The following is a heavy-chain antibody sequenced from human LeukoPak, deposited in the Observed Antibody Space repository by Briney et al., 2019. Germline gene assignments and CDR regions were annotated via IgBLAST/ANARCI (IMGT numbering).Heavy chain of an antibody. CDR3: ARGKLLWFGVYWYFDL. V-gene: IGHV3-33*01. J-gene: IGHJ2*01. Sequence: PGGSLRLSCAASGFTFSSYGMHWVRQAPGKGLEWVAVIWYDGSNKYYADSVKGRFTISRDNSKNTLYLQMNSLRAGDTAVYYCARGKLLWFGVYWYFDLWGRGTLVTVSS. CDR2: IWYDGSNK. D-gene: IGHD3-10*01. CDR1: GFTFSSYG.